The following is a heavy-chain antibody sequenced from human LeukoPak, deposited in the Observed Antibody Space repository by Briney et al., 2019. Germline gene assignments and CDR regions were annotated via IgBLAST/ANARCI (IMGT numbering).Heavy chain of an antibody. J-gene: IGHJ4*02. V-gene: IGHV3-23*01. D-gene: IGHD1-26*01. CDR1: GFTFSSYA. CDR2: ISGSGGST. CDR3: ARGSGSYDY. Sequence: GASLRLSCAASGFTFSSYAMSWVRQAPGKGLEWVSVISGSGGSTYYADSVKGRFTISRDSSKNTLYLQMNSLRAEDTAVFYCARGSGSYDYWGQGTLVTVSS.